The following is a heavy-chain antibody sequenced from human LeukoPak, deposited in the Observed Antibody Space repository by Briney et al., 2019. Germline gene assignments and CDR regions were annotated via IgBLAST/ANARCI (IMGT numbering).Heavy chain of an antibody. J-gene: IGHJ4*02. CDR3: AKDHYWSIDY. CDR2: IKGDGIST. Sequence: GGSLRLSCAASGFDFSSNWMHWVRHAPGQGLVWVSRIKGDGISTSYADSVKGRSTISRDIAKNTLYLQMNSLRAEDTGVYYCAKDHYWSIDYWGRGTLVTVSS. CDR1: GFDFSSNW. D-gene: IGHD3-3*01. V-gene: IGHV3-74*01.